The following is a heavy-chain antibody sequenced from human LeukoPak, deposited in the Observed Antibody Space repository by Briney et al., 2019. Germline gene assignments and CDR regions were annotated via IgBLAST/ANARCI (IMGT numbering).Heavy chain of an antibody. CDR3: ARDEGNTGWYTFDY. CDR1: GDSVSSKNGA. Sequence: SQTLSLTCAISGDSVSSKNGAWNWIRQSPSGGLEWLGRTYYRSKWYYDYAESMKGRVTINPDTSKNQFSLQLNSVTPEDTAVYYCARDEGNTGWYTFDYWGQGSLVTVTS. J-gene: IGHJ4*02. V-gene: IGHV6-1*01. CDR2: TYYRSKWYY. D-gene: IGHD6-19*01.